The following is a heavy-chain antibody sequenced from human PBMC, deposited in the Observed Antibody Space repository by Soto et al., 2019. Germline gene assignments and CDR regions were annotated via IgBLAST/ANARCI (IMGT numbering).Heavy chain of an antibody. Sequence: QVQLQQWGAGLLKPSETLSLTCAVYGGSFSGYYWSWIRQPPGKGLEWIGEINHSGSTNYNPSLKSRVTISVDTSKNQFSLKLSSVTAADTAVYYCARGNRCSGLRTPRWYFDYWGQGTLVTVSS. CDR3: ARGNRCSGLRTPRWYFDY. D-gene: IGHD1-26*01. V-gene: IGHV4-34*01. J-gene: IGHJ4*02. CDR2: INHSGST. CDR1: GGSFSGYY.